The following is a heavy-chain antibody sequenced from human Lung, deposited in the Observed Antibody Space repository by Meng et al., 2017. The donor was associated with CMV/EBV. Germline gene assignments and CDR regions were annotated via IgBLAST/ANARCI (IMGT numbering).Heavy chain of an antibody. V-gene: IGHV1-8*01. D-gene: IGHD2-15*01. J-gene: IGHJ5*02. Sequence: AEVKKPGASVEVSCKASGYTFSSYDINWVRQATGQGREWMGWMNPNSGNTGYAQKFQGRVTMTRNTSISTAYMELSSLRSEDTAVYYCARGYCSGGSCPVFDPWGQGTLVTVSS. CDR1: GYTFSSYD. CDR3: ARGYCSGGSCPVFDP. CDR2: MNPNSGNT.